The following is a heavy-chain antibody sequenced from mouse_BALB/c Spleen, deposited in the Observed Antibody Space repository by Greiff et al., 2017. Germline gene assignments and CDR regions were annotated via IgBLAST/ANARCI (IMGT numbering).Heavy chain of an antibody. Sequence: VQLQESGGGLVRPGVSLKISCTGSGFTFTDYAMHWVRQTPAKSLEWIGVISTYYGDASYNQKFKGKATMTVDKSSSTAYMKLARLTSEDSAIYYCARRFPSYGNHGYFDVWGAGTTVTVSS. D-gene: IGHD2-10*02. J-gene: IGHJ1*01. V-gene: IGHV1S137*01. CDR1: GFTFTDYA. CDR2: ISTYYGDA. CDR3: ARRFPSYGNHGYFDV.